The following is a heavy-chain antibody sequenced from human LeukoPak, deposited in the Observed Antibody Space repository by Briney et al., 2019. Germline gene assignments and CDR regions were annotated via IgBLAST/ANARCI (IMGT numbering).Heavy chain of an antibody. J-gene: IGHJ3*02. CDR3: AKTVTTPRDAFDI. D-gene: IGHD4-11*01. Sequence: ASVKVSCKASGYTFTSYYMHWVRQAPGQGLEWMGIINPSGGSTSYAQKFQGRVTMTRDMSTSTVYMELSNLRSEDAAVYYRAKTVTTPRDAFDIWGQGTMVTVSS. CDR2: INPSGGST. CDR1: GYTFTSYY. V-gene: IGHV1-46*01.